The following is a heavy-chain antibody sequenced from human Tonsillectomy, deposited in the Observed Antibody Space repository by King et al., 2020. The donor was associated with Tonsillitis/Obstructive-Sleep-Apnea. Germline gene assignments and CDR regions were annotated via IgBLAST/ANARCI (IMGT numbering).Heavy chain of an antibody. Sequence: VQLVESGGGLAQPGRSLRLSCTTSGFKFGDYGMNWVRQAPGKGLEWISFIRGKAYGGTAEYAASVKGRFTISRDESKRIAYLQMNSLKTEDTAVYYCTRGRFGSVSNYSPSAYWGQGTPVTVSS. CDR1: GFKFGDYG. D-gene: IGHD4-11*01. CDR2: IRGKAYGGTA. V-gene: IGHV3-49*04. J-gene: IGHJ4*02. CDR3: TRGRFGSVSNYSPSAY.